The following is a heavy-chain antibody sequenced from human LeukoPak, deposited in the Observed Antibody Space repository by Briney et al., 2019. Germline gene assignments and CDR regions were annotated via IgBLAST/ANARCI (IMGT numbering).Heavy chain of an antibody. D-gene: IGHD1-26*01. CDR3: AKVLGATRRHDAFDI. J-gene: IGHJ3*02. V-gene: IGHV1-46*01. Sequence: GASVKVSCKASGYTFTSYYMHWVRQAPGQGLEWMGIINPSGGSKIYAQKFQGRVTMTRDMSTSTVYMELSSLRSEDTAVYYCAKVLGATRRHDAFDIWGQGTMVTVSS. CDR1: GYTFTSYY. CDR2: INPSGGSK.